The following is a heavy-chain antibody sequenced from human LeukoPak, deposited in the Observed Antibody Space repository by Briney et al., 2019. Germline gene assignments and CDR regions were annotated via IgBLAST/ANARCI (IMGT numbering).Heavy chain of an antibody. J-gene: IGHJ4*02. Sequence: GGSLRLSCAASGFTFSTYWMAWVRQAPGKGLEWVANIKGDGSEKYHGDSVTGRFTISRDNAKNSLYLQMNSLRAEDTAVYYCARDAETGDYWGQGTLVTVSS. D-gene: IGHD7-27*01. V-gene: IGHV3-7*01. CDR3: ARDAETGDY. CDR2: IKGDGSEK. CDR1: GFTFSTYW.